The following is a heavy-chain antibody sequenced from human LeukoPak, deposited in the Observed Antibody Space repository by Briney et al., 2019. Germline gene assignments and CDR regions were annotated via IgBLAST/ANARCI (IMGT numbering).Heavy chain of an antibody. CDR1: GFTFDDYA. Sequence: GGSLRLSCAASGFTFDDYAMHWVREAPGEGLEWVSGISWNSGSIGYADSVKGRFTISRDNAKNSLYLQVNSLRAEDTALYYCAKGPIAVAGHGGVFDYWGQGTLVTVSS. CDR3: AKGPIAVAGHGGVFDY. J-gene: IGHJ4*02. CDR2: ISWNSGSI. D-gene: IGHD6-19*01. V-gene: IGHV3-9*01.